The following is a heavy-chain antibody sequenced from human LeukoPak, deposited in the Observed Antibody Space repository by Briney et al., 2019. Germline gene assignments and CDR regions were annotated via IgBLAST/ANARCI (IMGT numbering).Heavy chain of an antibody. CDR3: ARNRSEPLGNGGSFDY. D-gene: IGHD3-16*01. CDR2: IFNSGST. V-gene: IGHV4-38-2*01. J-gene: IGHJ4*02. Sequence: PSETLSLTCAVSGYSISSGDYWGWIRQPPGKGLEWIGSIFNSGSTYYNPPLKSRVTISADTSKRHFSLKLSPVTAADTAVYYCARNRSEPLGNGGSFDYWGQGTLVTVSS. CDR1: GYSISSGDY.